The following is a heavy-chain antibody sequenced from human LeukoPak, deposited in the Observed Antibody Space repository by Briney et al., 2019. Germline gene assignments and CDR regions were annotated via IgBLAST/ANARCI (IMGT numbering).Heavy chain of an antibody. CDR2: IYSTGST. J-gene: IGHJ4*02. V-gene: IGHV4-4*07. Sequence: PSETLSLTCTVSGGSISSYYWSWIRQPAGKGLEWIGRIYSTGSTNYNPSLKSRVTMSVDTSKNQFSLRLRSVTAADTAVYYCAKQIASAGTAGFDFWGQGALVTVSS. CDR3: AKQIASAGTAGFDF. CDR1: GGSISSYY. D-gene: IGHD6-13*01.